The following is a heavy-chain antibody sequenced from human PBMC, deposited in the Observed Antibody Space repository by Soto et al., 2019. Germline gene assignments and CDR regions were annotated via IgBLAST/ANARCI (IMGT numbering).Heavy chain of an antibody. V-gene: IGHV4-59*01. CDR1: GGSISSYY. CDR3: ARDSDGDSNYYYYYFMDV. CDR2: IYYSGST. Sequence: PSETLSLTCTVSGGSISSYYWSWIRQPPGKGLEWIGYIYYSGSTNYNPSLKSRVTISVDTSKNQFSLKLSSVTAADTAVYYCARDSDGDSNYYYYYFMDVWAKGTTVTVSS. D-gene: IGHD4-17*01. J-gene: IGHJ6*03.